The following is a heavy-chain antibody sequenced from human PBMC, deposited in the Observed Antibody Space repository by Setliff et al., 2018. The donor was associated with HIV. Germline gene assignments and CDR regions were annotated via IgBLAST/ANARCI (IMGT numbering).Heavy chain of an antibody. V-gene: IGHV1-46*01. Sequence: ASVKVSCKASGYSFTSYLIHWVRQAPGQGLEWLGVINPSNSDTDYAQKFQGRVTMTGDTSTSTVYMDLSSLRFEDTAVYYCARARITMIGDAFDIWGQGTMVTVSS. D-gene: IGHD3-22*01. CDR1: GYSFTSYL. CDR3: ARARITMIGDAFDI. CDR2: INPSNSDT. J-gene: IGHJ3*02.